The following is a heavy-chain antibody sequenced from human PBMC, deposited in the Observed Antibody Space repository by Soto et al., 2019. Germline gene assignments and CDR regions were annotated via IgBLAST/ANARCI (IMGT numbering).Heavy chain of an antibody. D-gene: IGHD2-15*01. V-gene: IGHV2-5*02. CDR3: AHIRGGSWAYYYYYMDV. CDR1: GFSLSTSGVG. Sequence: SGPTLVKPTQTLTLTCTFSGFSLSTSGVGVGWIRQPPGKALEWLALIYWDDDKRYSPSLKSRLTITKDTSKNQVVLTMTNMDPVDTATYYCAHIRGGSWAYYYYYMDVWGKGTTVTVSS. CDR2: IYWDDDK. J-gene: IGHJ6*03.